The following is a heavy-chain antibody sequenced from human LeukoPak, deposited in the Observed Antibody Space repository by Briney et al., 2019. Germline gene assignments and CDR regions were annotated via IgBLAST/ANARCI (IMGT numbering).Heavy chain of an antibody. Sequence: GGSLRLSCAASGFTFTSDWMSWVRQAPGKGLEGVANIKPDGSEKYCVDSVKGQFTVSRDNAKNSLYPQMNSLRAEDTAVYYCVRYYTRHSWYFDLWGRGTLVTVSS. CDR3: VRYYTRHSWYFDL. V-gene: IGHV3-7*01. J-gene: IGHJ2*01. D-gene: IGHD3-10*01. CDR2: IKPDGSEK. CDR1: GFTFTSDW.